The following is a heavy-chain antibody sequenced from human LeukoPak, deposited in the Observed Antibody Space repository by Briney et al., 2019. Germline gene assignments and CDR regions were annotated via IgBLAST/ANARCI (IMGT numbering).Heavy chain of an antibody. CDR1: GFTFSSHA. CDR3: AKDQTAPGMYYFDY. Sequence: GASLRLSCAASGFTFSSHAMSWVRQAPGKGLEWVSAISGSSGSTYYADSVKGRFTISRDNSKNTLYLQMNSLRAEDTAVYYCAKDQTAPGMYYFDYWGQGTLVTVSS. CDR2: ISGSSGST. J-gene: IGHJ4*02. D-gene: IGHD6-13*01. V-gene: IGHV3-23*01.